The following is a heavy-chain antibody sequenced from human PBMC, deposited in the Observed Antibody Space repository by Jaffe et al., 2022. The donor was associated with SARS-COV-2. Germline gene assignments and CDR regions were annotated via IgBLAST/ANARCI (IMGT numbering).Heavy chain of an antibody. CDR3: ARDLGIAGTATLDY. Sequence: EVQLVESGGGLLKPGGSLRLSCAASGFTFSTYSMNWVRRAPGKGLEWVSAISSSSGHIYYAESVKGRFTISRDNAKNSLYLQINSLRAEDTAVYYCARDLGIAGTATLDYWGQGTLVTVSS. CDR1: GFTFSTYS. D-gene: IGHD1-20*01. J-gene: IGHJ4*02. CDR2: ISSSSGHI. V-gene: IGHV3-21*02.